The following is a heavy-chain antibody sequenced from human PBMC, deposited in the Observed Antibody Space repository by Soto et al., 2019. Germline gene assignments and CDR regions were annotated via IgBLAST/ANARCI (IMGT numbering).Heavy chain of an antibody. Sequence: GGSLRLSCAASGFTFDDYAMHWVRQAPGKGPEWVSGISWNSGSIGYADSVKGRFTISRDNAKNSLYLQMNSLRAEDTALYYCAKDIEIADLLKSFYGMDVWGQGTTVTVSS. D-gene: IGHD6-13*01. CDR1: GFTFDDYA. CDR2: ISWNSGSI. J-gene: IGHJ6*02. CDR3: AKDIEIADLLKSFYGMDV. V-gene: IGHV3-9*01.